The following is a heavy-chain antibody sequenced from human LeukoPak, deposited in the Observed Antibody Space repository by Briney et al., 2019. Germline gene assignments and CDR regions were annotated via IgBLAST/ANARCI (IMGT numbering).Heavy chain of an antibody. J-gene: IGHJ4*02. CDR2: ISYDGSNK. Sequence: GRSLRLSCAASGFTFSSYGMHWVRQAPGNGLEWVAVISYDGSNKYYADSVKGRFTISRDYSKNTLYLQMNSLRAEDTAVYYCAKDAPRGGFDYWGQGTLVTVSS. CDR1: GFTFSSYG. V-gene: IGHV3-30*18. CDR3: AKDAPRGGFDY. D-gene: IGHD3-10*01.